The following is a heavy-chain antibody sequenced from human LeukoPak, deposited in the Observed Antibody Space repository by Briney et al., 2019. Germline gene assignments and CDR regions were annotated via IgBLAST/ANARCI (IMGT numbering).Heavy chain of an antibody. J-gene: IGHJ4*02. Sequence: GGSLRLSCAASGFTFSSYAMSWVRQAPGKGLEWVSAISGSGGSTYYADSVKGRFTISRDNSKNTLYLQMNSLRAEDTAVYYCGKSYGGRCSSTSCYALFDYWGQGTLVTVSS. CDR2: ISGSGGST. V-gene: IGHV3-23*01. D-gene: IGHD2-2*01. CDR1: GFTFSSYA. CDR3: GKSYGGRCSSTSCYALFDY.